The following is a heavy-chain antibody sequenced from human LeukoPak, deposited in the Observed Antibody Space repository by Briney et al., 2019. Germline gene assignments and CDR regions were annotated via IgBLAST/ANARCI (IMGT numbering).Heavy chain of an antibody. CDR3: TRSKRLYYYYGMDV. J-gene: IGHJ6*02. V-gene: IGHV1-69*13. CDR1: GGTFSSYA. D-gene: IGHD3-16*01. Sequence: ASVKVSCKASGGTFSSYAISWVRQAPGQGLEWMGGIIPIFGTANYAQKFQGGVTITADESTSTAYMELSSLRSEDTAVYYCTRSKRLYYYYGMDVWGQGTTVTVSS. CDR2: IIPIFGTA.